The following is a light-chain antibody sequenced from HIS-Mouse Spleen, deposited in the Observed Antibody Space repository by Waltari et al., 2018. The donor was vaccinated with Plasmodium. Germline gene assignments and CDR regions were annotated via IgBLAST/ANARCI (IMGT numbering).Light chain of an antibody. Sequence: QSALTQPASVSGSPGQSITISCTGTSLDVGGYNYVSWYQQHPGKAPKLMIYEVSNRPSGVSNRFSGSKSGNTASLTISGLQAEDEADYYCSSYTSSSTPWVFGGGTKLTVL. V-gene: IGLV2-14*01. CDR2: EVS. CDR1: SLDVGGYNY. CDR3: SSYTSSSTPWV. J-gene: IGLJ3*02.